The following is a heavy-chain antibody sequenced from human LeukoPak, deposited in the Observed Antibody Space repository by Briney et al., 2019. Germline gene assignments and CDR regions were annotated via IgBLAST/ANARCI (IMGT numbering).Heavy chain of an antibody. D-gene: IGHD3-10*01. CDR2: IIPILGIA. CDR1: AGTFSSYA. Sequence: SVKVSCKASAGTFSSYAISWVRQAPGQGLEWMGRIIPILGIANYAQKFQGRVTITADKSTSTAYMELSSLRSEDTAVYYCARGYYYGSGSYPDYWGQGTLVTVSS. J-gene: IGHJ4*02. CDR3: ARGYYYGSGSYPDY. V-gene: IGHV1-69*04.